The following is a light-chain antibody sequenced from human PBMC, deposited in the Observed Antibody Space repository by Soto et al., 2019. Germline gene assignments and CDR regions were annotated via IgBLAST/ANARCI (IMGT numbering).Light chain of an antibody. CDR1: QSVSSSY. CDR3: QQYGSSPYT. V-gene: IGKV3-20*01. Sequence: EIVLTQSPGTLSLSPGERATLSCRASQSVSSSYLTWYQQKPGQAPRLLIYGASSRATGIPYRFSGSGSGTDFTLTISRLEPEDFAVYYCQQYGSSPYTFGQWNKLEIK. CDR2: GAS. J-gene: IGKJ2*01.